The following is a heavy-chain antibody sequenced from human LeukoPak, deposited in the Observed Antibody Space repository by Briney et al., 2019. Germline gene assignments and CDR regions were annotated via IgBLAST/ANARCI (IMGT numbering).Heavy chain of an antibody. CDR1: GYTFTSHD. Sequence: ASVKVSCKASGYTFTSHDINWVRQATGQGLEWVGYINPNSGNTGYAQKFQGRVTMTRDTSISTAYMELSRLRSDDTAVYYCARYPISMVREPFDYWGQGTLVTVSS. CDR2: INPNSGNT. D-gene: IGHD3-10*01. V-gene: IGHV1-8*01. CDR3: ARYPISMVREPFDY. J-gene: IGHJ4*02.